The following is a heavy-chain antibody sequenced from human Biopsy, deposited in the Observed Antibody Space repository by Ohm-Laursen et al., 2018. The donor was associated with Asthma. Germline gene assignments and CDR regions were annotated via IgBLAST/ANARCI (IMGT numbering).Heavy chain of an antibody. Sequence: SLRLSCAASGFTFGDYWMSWVRQVPGRGLEWVANIKHDGSENNHVDSLKGRFTISRDNAKNSLYLQMNSLRAEDTAVYYCARTFHFWSPYHAEHYQLWGQGTLVTVFS. J-gene: IGHJ1*01. D-gene: IGHD3-3*02. V-gene: IGHV3-7*01. CDR2: IKHDGSEN. CDR1: GFTFGDYW. CDR3: ARTFHFWSPYHAEHYQL.